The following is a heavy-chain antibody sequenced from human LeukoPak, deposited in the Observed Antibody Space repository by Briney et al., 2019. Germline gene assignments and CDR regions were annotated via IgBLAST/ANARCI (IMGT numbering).Heavy chain of an antibody. V-gene: IGHV4-59*01. Sequence: SETLSLTCTVSGGSISSYYWSWIRQPPGKGLEWIGYIYYSGSTKYNPSLKSRVTISVDTSKNQFSLKLSSVIAADTAVYYCARLGSSSWAYWFDPWGQGTLVTVSS. J-gene: IGHJ5*02. D-gene: IGHD6-13*01. CDR2: IYYSGST. CDR1: GGSISSYY. CDR3: ARLGSSSWAYWFDP.